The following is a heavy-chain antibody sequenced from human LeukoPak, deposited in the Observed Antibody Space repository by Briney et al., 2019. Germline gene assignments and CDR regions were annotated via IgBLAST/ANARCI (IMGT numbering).Heavy chain of an antibody. D-gene: IGHD2-15*01. V-gene: IGHV3-30*18. CDR3: AKPRDIDSWAFDV. CDR1: GFTLSSYA. Sequence: GGSLRLSCAASGFTLSSYAMHWVRQAPGKGLEWVAGISYDGRNKYYADSVKGRFTISRDNSKNTLNLQMNSLRTEDTAVYYCAKPRDIDSWAFDVWGQGTMVTVS. CDR2: ISYDGRNK. J-gene: IGHJ3*01.